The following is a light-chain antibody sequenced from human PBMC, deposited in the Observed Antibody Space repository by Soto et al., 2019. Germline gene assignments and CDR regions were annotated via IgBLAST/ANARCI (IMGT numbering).Light chain of an antibody. CDR3: QQYGGGPWT. J-gene: IGKJ1*01. Sequence: EIVLTQSPDTLSLSPGERATISCRASQSVPNNYLAWYLQKPGQAPKVLIYAAYNRATGIPDRFSGSGSGTDFTLTIRRLEPEDIAVFYCQQYGGGPWTFGQGTKVESK. CDR1: QSVPNNY. V-gene: IGKV3-20*01. CDR2: AAY.